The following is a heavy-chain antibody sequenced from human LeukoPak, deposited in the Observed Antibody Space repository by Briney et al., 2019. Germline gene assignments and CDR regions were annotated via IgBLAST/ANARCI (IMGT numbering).Heavy chain of an antibody. CDR1: GFTVSSNS. J-gene: IGHJ4*02. CDR2: IYGGGST. V-gene: IGHV3-53*01. Sequence: PGGSLRLSCAASGFTVSSNSVSWVRQAPGKGLEWVSLIYGGGSTYYADSVKGRFTISRDNSKNTLYLQMNSLRPEDTAVYYCARHSGNSGSYYFDYWGQGTPVTVSS. D-gene: IGHD5-12*01. CDR3: ARHSGNSGSYYFDY.